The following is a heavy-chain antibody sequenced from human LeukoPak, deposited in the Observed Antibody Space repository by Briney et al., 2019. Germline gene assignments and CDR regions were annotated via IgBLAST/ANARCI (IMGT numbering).Heavy chain of an antibody. CDR1: GYTFTGNY. V-gene: IGHV1-46*01. Sequence: GSVTVSCKASGYTFTGNYIHWVRQAPGQGLELMGMIYPRDGSTSYAQKCQGRVTVTRDTSTSTVHMELRGMRSEATAVYYRARDQEGFEYYGQGTLVPVSS. CDR2: IYPRDGST. J-gene: IGHJ4*02. CDR3: ARDQEGFEY.